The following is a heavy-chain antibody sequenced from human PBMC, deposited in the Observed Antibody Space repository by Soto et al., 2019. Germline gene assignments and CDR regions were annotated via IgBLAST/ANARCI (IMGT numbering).Heavy chain of an antibody. Sequence: SETLSLTCTVSGGSISSSSYYWGWIRQPPGKGLEWIGSIYYSGSTYYNPSLKSRVTISVDTSKNQFSLKLSSVTAADTAVYYCARTKRGYSGYDRPRGSVRGDFDYWGQGTLVTVSS. V-gene: IGHV4-39*01. CDR3: ARTKRGYSGYDRPRGSVRGDFDY. CDR1: GGSISSSSYY. J-gene: IGHJ4*02. D-gene: IGHD5-12*01. CDR2: IYYSGST.